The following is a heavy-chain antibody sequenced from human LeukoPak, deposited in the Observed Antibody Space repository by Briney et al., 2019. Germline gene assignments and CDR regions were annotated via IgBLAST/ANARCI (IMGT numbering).Heavy chain of an antibody. D-gene: IGHD3-3*01. CDR1: GFTFCDYA. J-gene: IGHJ5*02. Sequence: GGSLRLSCAASGFTFCDYAMHWVRQAPGKGLEWVSGISWNSGSIGYADSVKGRFTNSRDNAKNTLYLQMNSLRAEHTALYYCAKGDIDFWLGPPFLDTWGEGALVTVSS. CDR2: ISWNSGSI. V-gene: IGHV3-9*01. CDR3: AKGDIDFWLGPPFLDT.